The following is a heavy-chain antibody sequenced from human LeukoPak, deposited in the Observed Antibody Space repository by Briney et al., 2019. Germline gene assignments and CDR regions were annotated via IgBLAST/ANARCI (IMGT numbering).Heavy chain of an antibody. J-gene: IGHJ6*02. Sequence: SETLSLTCTVSGGSISSYYWSWIRQPAGKGLEWIGRIYTSGSTNYNPSLKSRVTISVDTSKNQFSLKLSSVTAADTAVYYCARDLGYDILTGLHYGMDVWGQGTTVTVSS. D-gene: IGHD3-9*01. CDR1: GGSISSYY. CDR3: ARDLGYDILTGLHYGMDV. CDR2: IYTSGST. V-gene: IGHV4-4*07.